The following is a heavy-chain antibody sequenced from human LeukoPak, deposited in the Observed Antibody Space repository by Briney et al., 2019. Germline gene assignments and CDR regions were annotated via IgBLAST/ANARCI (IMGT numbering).Heavy chain of an antibody. CDR1: GGAISSSNW. CDR3: ARVANWFDP. Sequence: SETLCLTCGVSGGAISSSNWWSWVRPPPGRGVEWIGEIYHSGSTNYNPSLKSRVTISVDKSKNQYSLKLSSVTAADTAVYYCARVANWFDPWGQGTLVTVSS. CDR2: IYHSGST. V-gene: IGHV4-4*02. J-gene: IGHJ5*02.